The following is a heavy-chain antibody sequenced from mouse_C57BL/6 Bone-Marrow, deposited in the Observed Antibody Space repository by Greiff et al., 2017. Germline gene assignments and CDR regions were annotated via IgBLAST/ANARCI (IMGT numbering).Heavy chain of an antibody. CDR1: YTFTDYYM. CDR2: YPGSGNTY. CDR3: RGTMVRMDY. D-gene: IGHD2-2*01. V-gene: IGHV1-83*01. Sequence: VQLKQSGPELVKPGASVKMSCKASGYTFTDYYMHWVKQKPGKGLEWIGEIYPGSGNTYYNEKFKGKATLTADTSSSTAYMQLSSLTSEDSAVYFCGRGTMVRMDYWGQGTSVTVSS. J-gene: IGHJ4*01.